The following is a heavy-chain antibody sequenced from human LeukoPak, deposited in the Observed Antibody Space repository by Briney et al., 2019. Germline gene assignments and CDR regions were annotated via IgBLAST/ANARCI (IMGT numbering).Heavy chain of an antibody. Sequence: SETLSLTCTVSGVSISSGGYYWSWIRQHPGKGLEWIGYIHNSGSTYYNPSLKSPVSISIDTSKRHFSLRLSSVTAADTAVYYCTRGEYYGSGSYYPGDYWGQGTLVTVSS. CDR2: IHNSGST. CDR3: TRGEYYGSGSYYPGDY. D-gene: IGHD3-10*01. V-gene: IGHV4-31*01. CDR1: GVSISSGGYY. J-gene: IGHJ4*02.